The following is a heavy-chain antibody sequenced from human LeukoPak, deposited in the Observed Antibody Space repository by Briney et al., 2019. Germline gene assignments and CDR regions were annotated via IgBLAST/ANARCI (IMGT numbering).Heavy chain of an antibody. D-gene: IGHD6-19*01. V-gene: IGHV1-2*02. J-gene: IGHJ3*02. CDR3: ARVSSIAVAGREAFDI. CDR1: GYTFTGYF. CDR2: INPNSGGT. Sequence: GASVKVSCKASGYTFTGYFIHWVRQAPGQGLEWMGWINPNSGGTNYAQKFQGRVTMTRDTSISTAYMELSRLRSDDTAVYYCARVSSIAVAGREAFDIWGQGTMVTVSS.